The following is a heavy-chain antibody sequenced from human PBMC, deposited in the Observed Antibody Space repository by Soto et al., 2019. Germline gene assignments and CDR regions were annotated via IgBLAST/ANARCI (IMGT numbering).Heavy chain of an antibody. Sequence: QVQLVQSGAEVKKPGSSVKVSCKTSGVTFSAYALSWVRQAPGQGLEWMGGIIPIFGTANYAQKFQGRITFTADGSTTTAYMELSSLRSEDTDVYFCARPSRGSSNCAMDVWGQGTTVTVSS. CDR2: IIPIFGTA. J-gene: IGHJ6*02. D-gene: IGHD6-6*01. CDR3: ARPSRGSSNCAMDV. V-gene: IGHV1-69*12. CDR1: GVTFSAYA.